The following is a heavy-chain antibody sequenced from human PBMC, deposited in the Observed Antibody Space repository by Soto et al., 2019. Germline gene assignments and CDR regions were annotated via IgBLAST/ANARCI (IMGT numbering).Heavy chain of an antibody. J-gene: IGHJ4*02. V-gene: IGHV4-28*01. Sequence: SETLSLTCAVSGYSISSSNWWGWIRQPPGKGLEWIGYIYYSGSTYYNPSLKSRVTMSVDTSKNQFSLKLSSVTAVDTAVYYCARSFSFYCSSTSCYPPGFDYWGQGTLVTVSS. D-gene: IGHD2-2*01. CDR3: ARSFSFYCSSTSCYPPGFDY. CDR1: GYSISSSNW. CDR2: IYYSGST.